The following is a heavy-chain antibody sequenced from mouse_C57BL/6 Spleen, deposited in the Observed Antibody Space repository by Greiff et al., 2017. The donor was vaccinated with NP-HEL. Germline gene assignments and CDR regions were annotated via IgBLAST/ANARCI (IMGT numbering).Heavy chain of an antibody. V-gene: IGHV1-81*01. J-gene: IGHJ4*01. D-gene: IGHD1-1*01. CDR3: ARFTTVVATGGAMDY. CDR2: IYPRSGNT. CDR1: GYTFTSYG. Sequence: LVESGAELARPGASVKLSCKASGYTFTSYGIRWVKQRTGQGLEWIGEIYPRSGNTNYNEKFKGKATLTADKSSSTAYMELRSLTSEDSAVYVCARFTTVVATGGAMDYWGQGTSVTVSS.